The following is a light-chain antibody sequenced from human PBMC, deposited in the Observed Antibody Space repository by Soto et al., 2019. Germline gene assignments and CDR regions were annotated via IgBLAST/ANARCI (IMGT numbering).Light chain of an antibody. V-gene: IGLV2-14*01. J-gene: IGLJ2*01. CDR3: SSYTSSSTLVV. CDR1: SSDVGGYNY. CDR2: DVS. Sequence: QSALTQPAPVSGSPGQSITISCTGTSSDVGGYNYVSWYQQHPGKAPKLMISDVSNRPSGVSNRFSGSKSGNTASLTISGLQAEDEADYYCSSYTSSSTLVVFGGGTKLTVL.